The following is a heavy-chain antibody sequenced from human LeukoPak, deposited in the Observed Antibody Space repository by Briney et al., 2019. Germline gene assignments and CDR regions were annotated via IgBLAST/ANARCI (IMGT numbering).Heavy chain of an antibody. Sequence: GGSLRLSCAASGFTFSSYAMHWVRQAPGKGLEWVAVISYDGSNKYYADSVKGRFTISRDNSKNTLYLQMNSLRAEDTAVYYCARDPYYYGSGGYYSRPGRGSYFDYWGQGTLVTVSS. CDR1: GFTFSSYA. D-gene: IGHD3-10*01. CDR2: ISYDGSNK. CDR3: ARDPYYYGSGGYYSRPGRGSYFDY. J-gene: IGHJ4*02. V-gene: IGHV3-30-3*01.